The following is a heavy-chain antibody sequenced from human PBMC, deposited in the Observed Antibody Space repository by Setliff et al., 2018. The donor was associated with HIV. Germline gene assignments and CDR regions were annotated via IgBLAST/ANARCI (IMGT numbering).Heavy chain of an antibody. J-gene: IGHJ4*02. D-gene: IGHD4-17*01. V-gene: IGHV3-7*03. CDR3: ARTYYGGNY. CDR1: GFTVSGSY. CDR2: IRQDGSEK. Sequence: PGGSLRLSCAASGFTVSGSYMSWVRQAPGKGLEWVANIRQDGSEKYYVDSVRGRFTISRDNAENSLYLRMNSLRAEDTAVYYCARTYYGGNYWGQGALVTVSS.